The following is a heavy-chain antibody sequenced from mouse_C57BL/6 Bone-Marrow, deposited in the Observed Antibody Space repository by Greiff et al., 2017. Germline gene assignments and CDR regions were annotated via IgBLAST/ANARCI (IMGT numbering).Heavy chain of an antibody. CDR1: GYTFTSYW. Sequence: VQLKQPGAELVKPGASVKLSCKASGYTFTSYWMQWVKQRPGQGLEWIGEIDPSDSYTNYNQKFKGKATLTVDTSSSTAYMQLSSLTSEDSAVYYCARGLLRYRYFDVWGTGTTVTVSS. CDR3: ARGLLRYRYFDV. V-gene: IGHV1-50*01. CDR2: IDPSDSYT. J-gene: IGHJ1*03. D-gene: IGHD1-1*01.